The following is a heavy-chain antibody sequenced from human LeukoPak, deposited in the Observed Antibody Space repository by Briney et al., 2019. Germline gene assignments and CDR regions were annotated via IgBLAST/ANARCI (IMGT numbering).Heavy chain of an antibody. CDR3: ARDTRGARSSPFNAFDI. CDR2: IIPIFGTA. D-gene: IGHD1-26*01. Sequence: SVKVSCKASGGTFSSYAISWVRQAPGQGLEWMGRIIPIFGTANYAQKFQGRVTITTDESTSTAYMELSSLRSEDTAVYYCARDTRGARSSPFNAFDIWGQGTMVTVSS. CDR1: GGTFSSYA. J-gene: IGHJ3*02. V-gene: IGHV1-69*05.